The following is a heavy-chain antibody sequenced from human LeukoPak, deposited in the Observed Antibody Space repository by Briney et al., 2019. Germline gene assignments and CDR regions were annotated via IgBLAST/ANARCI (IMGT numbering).Heavy chain of an antibody. CDR1: GYTLTELS. CDR3: ATAQQRRYSSRPIDY. D-gene: IGHD6-13*01. Sequence: ASVKVSCKVSGYTLTELSMHWVRQAPGKGLEWMGGFDPEDGETIYAQKFQGRVTMTEDTSTDTAYVELTSLRSEDAAVYYCATAQQRRYSSRPIDYWGQGTLSPSPQ. J-gene: IGHJ4*02. CDR2: FDPEDGET. V-gene: IGHV1-24*01.